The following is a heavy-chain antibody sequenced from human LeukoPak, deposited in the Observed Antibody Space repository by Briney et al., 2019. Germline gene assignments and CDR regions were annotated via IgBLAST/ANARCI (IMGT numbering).Heavy chain of an antibody. CDR2: IYHSGST. CDR1: GGSISSGGYS. J-gene: IGHJ4*02. D-gene: IGHD2-2*01. CDR3: ARGTHFDY. V-gene: IGHV4-30-2*01. Sequence: SETLSLTCAVSGGSISSGGYSWSWIRQPPGKGLEWIGSIYHSGSTGYSPSLKSRVTISVDRSMNQFSLKLTSVTAADTAVYYCARGTHFDYWGQGTLVTVSS.